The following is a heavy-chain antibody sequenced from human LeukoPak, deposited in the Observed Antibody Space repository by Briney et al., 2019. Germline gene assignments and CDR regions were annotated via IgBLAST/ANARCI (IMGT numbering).Heavy chain of an antibody. Sequence: GGSLRLSCAASGFTFSSYAMSWVRQAPGKGLEWVSAISGSGGSTYYADSVKGRFTTSRDNSKNTLYLQMNSLRAEDTAVYYCAKDIAAAGFYYYYGMDVWGQGTTVTVSS. J-gene: IGHJ6*02. D-gene: IGHD6-13*01. CDR3: AKDIAAAGFYYYYGMDV. CDR2: ISGSGGST. CDR1: GFTFSSYA. V-gene: IGHV3-23*01.